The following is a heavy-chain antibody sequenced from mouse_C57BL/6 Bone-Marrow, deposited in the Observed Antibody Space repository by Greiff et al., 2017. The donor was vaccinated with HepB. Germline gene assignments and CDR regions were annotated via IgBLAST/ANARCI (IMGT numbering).Heavy chain of an antibody. D-gene: IGHD1-1*01. Sequence: DVKLQESGPGLVKPSQSLSLTCSVTGYSITSGYYWNWIRQFPGNKLEWMGYISYDGSNNYNPSLKNRISITRDTSKNQFFLKLNSVTTEDTATYYCARGYGDVWGTGTTVTVSS. CDR2: ISYDGSN. J-gene: IGHJ1*03. CDR1: GYSITSGYY. V-gene: IGHV3-6*01. CDR3: ARGYGDV.